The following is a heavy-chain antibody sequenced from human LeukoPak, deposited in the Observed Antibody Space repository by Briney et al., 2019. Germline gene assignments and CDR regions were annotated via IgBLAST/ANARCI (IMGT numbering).Heavy chain of an antibody. CDR3: AKEYSGSFSPFPSYFDY. Sequence: GRSLRLSCAASGFTFSSYEMNWVRQAPGKGLEWVSYISSSGSTIYYADSVKGRFTISRDNAKNTLYLQMNSLRAEDTAVYYCAKEYSGSFSPFPSYFDYWGQGTLVTVSS. D-gene: IGHD1-26*01. V-gene: IGHV3-48*03. CDR1: GFTFSSYE. CDR2: ISSSGSTI. J-gene: IGHJ4*02.